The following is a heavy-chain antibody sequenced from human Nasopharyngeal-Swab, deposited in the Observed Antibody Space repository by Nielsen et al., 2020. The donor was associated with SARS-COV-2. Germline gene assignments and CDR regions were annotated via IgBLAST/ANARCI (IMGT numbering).Heavy chain of an antibody. CDR1: DIPFTDYS. CDR3: ARESYSWSWYGPDY. D-gene: IGHD1-26*01. Sequence: SCAVSDIPFTDYSQHRLRQSPGKGPVWLSRIDNDGSSTTYADSVRGRFTISRDNARNTLFLQLHSLRAEDTAVYYCARESYSWSWYGPDYWGQGTQVTVSS. CDR2: IDNDGSST. J-gene: IGHJ4*02. V-gene: IGHV3-74*03.